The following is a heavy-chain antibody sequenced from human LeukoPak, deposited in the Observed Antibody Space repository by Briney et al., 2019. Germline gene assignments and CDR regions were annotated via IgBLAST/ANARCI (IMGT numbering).Heavy chain of an antibody. Sequence: ASVKVSCKASGYTFTSYGISWVRQAPGQGLEWMGWISAYNGNTNYAQKLQGRVTMTTDTSTSTAYMELRSLRSDDTAVYYCARGGVLKDAEAQGAFDIWGQGTMVTVSP. CDR1: GYTFTSYG. D-gene: IGHD2-15*01. V-gene: IGHV1-18*01. J-gene: IGHJ3*02. CDR2: ISAYNGNT. CDR3: ARGGVLKDAEAQGAFDI.